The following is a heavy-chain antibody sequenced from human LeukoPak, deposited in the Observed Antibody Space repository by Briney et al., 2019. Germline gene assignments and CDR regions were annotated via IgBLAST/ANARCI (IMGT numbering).Heavy chain of an antibody. CDR3: ARASSGSYYVPDY. V-gene: IGHV4-38-2*02. D-gene: IGHD1-26*01. Sequence: SETLSLTCTVSGYSISSGYYWGCIRQPPGKGLERIGSIYHSGSTYYNPSLKSRVTISVDTSKNQFSLKLSSVTAADTAVYYCARASSGSYYVPDYWGQGTLVTVSS. CDR2: IYHSGST. J-gene: IGHJ4*02. CDR1: GYSISSGYY.